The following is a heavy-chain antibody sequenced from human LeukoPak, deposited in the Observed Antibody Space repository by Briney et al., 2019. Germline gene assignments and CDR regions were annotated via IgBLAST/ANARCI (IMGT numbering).Heavy chain of an antibody. CDR2: SSSRSSYI. D-gene: IGHD5-24*01. CDR1: GFTFTSYT. V-gene: IGHV3-21*01. Sequence: GGSLRLSCAAFGFTFTSYTMNWVRQAPGKGLEWVSSSSSRSSYIFYADSVKGRFSISGDNPKNSLYLQMNSLRAEDTAVYYCARGSRDGWFDPWGQGTLVTVSS. CDR3: ARGSRDGWFDP. J-gene: IGHJ5*02.